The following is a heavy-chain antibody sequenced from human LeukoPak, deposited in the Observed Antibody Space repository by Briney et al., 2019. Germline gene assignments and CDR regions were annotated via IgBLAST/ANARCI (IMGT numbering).Heavy chain of an antibody. CDR3: ARHGYYYYYMDV. J-gene: IGHJ6*03. V-gene: IGHV4-39*01. CDR1: GGSISSSSFY. Sequence: SETLSLTCTVSGGSISSSSFYWGWIRQPPGKGLEWIGSIYYSGSTYYNPSLKSRVTISVDTSKNQFSPKLSSMTAADTAVYYCARHGYYYYYMDVWGKGTTVTVSS. CDR2: IYYSGST.